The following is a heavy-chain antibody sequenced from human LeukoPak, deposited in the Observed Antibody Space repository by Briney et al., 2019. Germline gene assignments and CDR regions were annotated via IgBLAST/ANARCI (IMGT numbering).Heavy chain of an antibody. CDR3: ARAAGYGGYGPCYFDY. J-gene: IGHJ4*02. CDR1: GGTFSSYA. D-gene: IGHD5-12*01. Sequence: ASVKVSCKASGGTFSSYAISWVRQAPGQGLEWMGRIIPILGIANYAQKFQGRVTITADKSTSTAYMELSSLRSEDTAVYYCARAAGYGGYGPCYFDYWGQGTLVTVSS. V-gene: IGHV1-69*04. CDR2: IIPILGIA.